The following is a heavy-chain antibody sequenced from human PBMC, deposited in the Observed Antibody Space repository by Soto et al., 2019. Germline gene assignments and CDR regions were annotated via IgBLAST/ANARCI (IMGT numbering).Heavy chain of an antibody. CDR3: ARDRGGAGATDY. CDR2: ISSSSSTI. J-gene: IGHJ4*02. V-gene: IGHV3-48*02. D-gene: IGHD1-26*01. Sequence: EVQLVESGGGLIQPGGSLRLSCAASGFTVSSNYMSWVRQAPGKGLEWVSYISSSSSTIRYADSVKGRFTISRDNAKNSLFLQMNSLRDEDTAVYYCARDRGGAGATDYWGQGTLVTVSS. CDR1: GFTVSSNY.